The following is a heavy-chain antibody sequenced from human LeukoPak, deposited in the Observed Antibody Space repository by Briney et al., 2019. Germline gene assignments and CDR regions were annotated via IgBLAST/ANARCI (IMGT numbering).Heavy chain of an antibody. CDR1: GFSFCSYA. Sequence: GGSLRLSCAASGFSFCSYAMSWVRQAAGKGLEWVSEICGSVSGSGDCTHYADSVKGRFTISRDNSKNTLYLQMNSLRAEDTAVYYCARPHELIPEGGYFDYWGQGTLVTVTS. V-gene: IGHV3-23*01. CDR2: ICGSVSGSGDCT. J-gene: IGHJ4*02. D-gene: IGHD1-1*01. CDR3: ARPHELIPEGGYFDY.